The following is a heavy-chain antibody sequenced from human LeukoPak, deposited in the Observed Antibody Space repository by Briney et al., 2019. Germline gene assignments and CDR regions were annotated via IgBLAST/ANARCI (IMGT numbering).Heavy chain of an antibody. CDR2: IYYSGST. D-gene: IGHD3-3*01. CDR3: ARNATVIRALRFLERGGWFDP. V-gene: IGHV4-39*01. J-gene: IGHJ5*02. CDR1: GGSISSSSYY. Sequence: SETLSLTCTVSGGSISSSSYYWGWIRQPPGKGLEWIGSIYYSGSTYYNPSLKSRVTISVDTSKNQFSLNLSSVTAADTAVYYCARNATVIRALRFLERGGWFDPWGQGTPVTVSS.